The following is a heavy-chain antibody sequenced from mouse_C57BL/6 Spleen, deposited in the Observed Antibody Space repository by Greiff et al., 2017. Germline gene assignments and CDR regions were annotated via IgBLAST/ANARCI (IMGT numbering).Heavy chain of an antibody. Sequence: EVMLVESEGGLVQPGSSMKLSCTASGFTFSDYYMAWVRQVPEKGLEWVANINYDGSSTYYLDSLKSRFIISRDNAKNILYLQMSSLKSEDTATYYCARDCRGYFDYWGQGTTLTVSS. J-gene: IGHJ2*01. CDR2: INYDGSST. V-gene: IGHV5-16*01. CDR1: GFTFSDYY. CDR3: ARDCRGYFDY.